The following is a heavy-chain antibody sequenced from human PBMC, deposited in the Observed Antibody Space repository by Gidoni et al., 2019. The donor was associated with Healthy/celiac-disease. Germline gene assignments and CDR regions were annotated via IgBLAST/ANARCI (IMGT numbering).Heavy chain of an antibody. CDR1: GGSISSSSYY. J-gene: IGHJ6*02. D-gene: IGHD3-10*01. V-gene: IGHV4-39*01. CDR2: IYYSGST. Sequence: QLQLQESGPGLVKPSETLSLTCTVSGGSISSSSYYWGWIRQPPGKGLEWIGSIYYSGSTYYNPSLKSRVTISVDTSKNQFSLKLSSVTAADTAVYYCARRVRYGSGSHYYYYGMDVWGQGTTVTVSS. CDR3: ARRVRYGSGSHYYYYGMDV.